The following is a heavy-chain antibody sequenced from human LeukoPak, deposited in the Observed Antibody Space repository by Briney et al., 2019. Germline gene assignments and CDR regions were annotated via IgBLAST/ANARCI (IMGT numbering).Heavy chain of an antibody. Sequence: ATSVKVSCKVSGYTLTELSMHWVRQAPGKGLEWMGGFDPEDGETIYAQKFQGRVTMTEDTSTDTAYMELSSLRSEDTAVYYCATSEYSSSSSRYFDLWGRGTLVTDSS. CDR3: ATSEYSSSSSRYFDL. J-gene: IGHJ2*01. CDR2: FDPEDGET. V-gene: IGHV1-24*01. D-gene: IGHD6-6*01. CDR1: GYTLTELS.